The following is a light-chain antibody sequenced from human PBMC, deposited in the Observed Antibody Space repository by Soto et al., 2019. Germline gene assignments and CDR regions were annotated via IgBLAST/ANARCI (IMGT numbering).Light chain of an antibody. J-gene: IGLJ3*02. CDR1: TGAVTSDYY. Sequence: QAVVTQETSLTVSPGGTVTLTCASSTGAVTSDYYPNWFQQKPGQAPRALICRTNNRHSWTPARFSGSLLGGEAALTLSGAQPEDEADYYCLLFCGGVWVFGGGTKVTVL. CDR3: LLFCGGVWV. CDR2: RTN. V-gene: IGLV7-43*01.